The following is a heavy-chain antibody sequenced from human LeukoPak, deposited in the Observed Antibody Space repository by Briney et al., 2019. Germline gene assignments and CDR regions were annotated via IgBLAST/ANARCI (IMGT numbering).Heavy chain of an antibody. V-gene: IGHV3-66*01. CDR1: GFTVSSNY. CDR3: AREPHYYGSGSYGAFDI. J-gene: IGHJ3*02. D-gene: IGHD3-10*01. Sequence: GGCLRLSCAASGFTVSSNYMSWVRQAPGKGLEWVSVIYSGGSTYYADSVKGRFTISRDNSKNTLYLQMNSLRAEDTAVYYCAREPHYYGSGSYGAFDIWGQGTMVTVSS. CDR2: IYSGGST.